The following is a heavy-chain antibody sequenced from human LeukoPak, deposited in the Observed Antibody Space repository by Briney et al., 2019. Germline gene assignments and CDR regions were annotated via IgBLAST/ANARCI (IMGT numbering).Heavy chain of an antibody. Sequence: PGGSRRPSCAASGFTFSDYNMRWIRQAPGKGLEWVSSISRSGSTKYYADSVKGRFTISRDNAKNSLFLQMNSLRAEDTAVYYCARVLRYCSGGNCYSGGLGYMDVWGKGTTVTISS. D-gene: IGHD2-15*01. CDR2: ISRSGSTK. J-gene: IGHJ6*03. CDR1: GFTFSDYN. CDR3: ARVLRYCSGGNCYSGGLGYMDV. V-gene: IGHV3-11*01.